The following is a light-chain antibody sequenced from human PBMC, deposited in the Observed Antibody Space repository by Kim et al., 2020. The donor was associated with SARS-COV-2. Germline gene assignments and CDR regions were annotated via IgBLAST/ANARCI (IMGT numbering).Light chain of an antibody. Sequence: VAPGKTARITCGGNNIGSESVHWYQEKPGQAPVLVIYYDSDRPSGIPERFSGSNSGNTATLTISRVEAGDEADYYCQVWDSSSDVVFGGGTQLTVL. CDR3: QVWDSSSDVV. V-gene: IGLV3-21*04. J-gene: IGLJ2*01. CDR2: YDS. CDR1: NIGSES.